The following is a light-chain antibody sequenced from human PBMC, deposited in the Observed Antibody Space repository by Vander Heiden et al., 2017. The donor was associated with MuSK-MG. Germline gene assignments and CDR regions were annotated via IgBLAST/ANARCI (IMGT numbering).Light chain of an antibody. CDR3: QQYYSVPYT. J-gene: IGKJ2*01. V-gene: IGKV4-1*01. CDR2: WAS. CDR1: QSVLYSPNKDNY. Sequence: PDSLDVSLGERATINCKSSQSVLYSPNKDNYLAWYQQKPGQPPKLLVYWASTRESGVPDRFSGSGSGTDFTLTISSLQAEDVAVYYCQQYYSVPYTFGQGTKLE.